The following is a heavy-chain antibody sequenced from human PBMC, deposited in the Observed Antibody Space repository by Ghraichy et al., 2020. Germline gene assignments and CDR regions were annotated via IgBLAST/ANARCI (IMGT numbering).Heavy chain of an antibody. CDR2: IYSGGGT. V-gene: IGHV3-66*01. CDR1: GFTVSSSC. J-gene: IGHJ6*02. D-gene: IGHD6-19*01. CDR3: ARDNSSGWDRMDL. Sequence: GGSLRLSCAASGFTVSSSCMSWVRQAPGKGLEWVSIIYSGGGTYYADSVKGRFTISRDISRNTLYLQMNSLRAGDTALYYCARDNSSGWDRMDLWGQGTTVTVSS.